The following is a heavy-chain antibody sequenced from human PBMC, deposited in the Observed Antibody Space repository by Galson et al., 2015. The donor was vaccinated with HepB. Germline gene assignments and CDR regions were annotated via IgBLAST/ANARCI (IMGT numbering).Heavy chain of an antibody. Sequence: SLRLSCAASGFSFSDYSMSWVRQAPGKGLEWISSIRRSGNYIYYADSLKGRFTISRDNAKNSLYLQMDSLRAEDTAVYYCAREALVYYFDYWGLGTLVTVSS. D-gene: IGHD5/OR15-5a*01. J-gene: IGHJ4*02. V-gene: IGHV3-21*01. CDR2: IRRSGNYI. CDR3: AREALVYYFDY. CDR1: GFSFSDYS.